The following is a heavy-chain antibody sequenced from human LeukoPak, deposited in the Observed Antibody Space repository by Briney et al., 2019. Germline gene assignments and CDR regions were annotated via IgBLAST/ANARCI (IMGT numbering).Heavy chain of an antibody. CDR3: ARADYDFWSGYAHPFDY. V-gene: IGHV4-31*03. CDR2: IYYSGST. D-gene: IGHD3-3*01. J-gene: IGHJ4*02. CDR1: GGSISRGGYY. Sequence: PSETLSLTCTVSGGSISRGGYYWSWIRQHPGKGLEWIGYIYYSGSTYYNPSLKSRVTISVDTSKNQFSLKLSSVTAADTAVYYCARADYDFWSGYAHPFDYWGQGTLVTVSS.